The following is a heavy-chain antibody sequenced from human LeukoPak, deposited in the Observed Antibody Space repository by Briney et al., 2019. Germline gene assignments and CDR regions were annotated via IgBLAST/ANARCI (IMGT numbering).Heavy chain of an antibody. CDR1: GFTFSDTW. D-gene: IGHD2/OR15-2a*01. CDR3: ARDWFHAIDY. CDR2: IRSDGSDT. Sequence: GGSLRLSCAASGFTFSDTWMHWVRQAPGKGLVWVSRIRSDGSDTRYAESAKGRFTISRDNAKNTLYLQMNSLRAEDTAVYYCARDWFHAIDYWGQGTLVTVSS. V-gene: IGHV3-74*01. J-gene: IGHJ4*02.